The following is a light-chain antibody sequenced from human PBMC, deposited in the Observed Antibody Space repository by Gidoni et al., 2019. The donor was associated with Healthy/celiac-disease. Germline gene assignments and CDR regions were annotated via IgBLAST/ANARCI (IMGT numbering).Light chain of an antibody. CDR2: GKN. V-gene: IGLV3-19*01. CDR3: HSRDSSGTPLRVV. Sequence: SAELTQDPAVSVALGQTVRLTCQGDSLRSYYASWYQQKPGQAPVLVIYGKNNRPSGIPGRFSGSSSGNTASLTITGAQAEDEADYYCHSRDSSGTPLRVVFGGGTTLTVL. J-gene: IGLJ2*01. CDR1: SLRSYY.